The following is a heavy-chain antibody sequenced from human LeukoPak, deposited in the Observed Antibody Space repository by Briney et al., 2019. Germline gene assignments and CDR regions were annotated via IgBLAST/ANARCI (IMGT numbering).Heavy chain of an antibody. D-gene: IGHD2-21*01. V-gene: IGHV4-59*08. J-gene: IGHJ4*02. CDR3: ARSGPISFLWGGGNFDY. CDR1: GSSISSYY. Sequence: SETLSLTCTVSGSSISSYYWSWIRQPPGKGLEWIGYIYYSGNTNYNPSLKSRVTISVDTSKNQFSLKLSSVTAADTAVYYCARSGPISFLWGGGNFDYWGQGTLVTVSS. CDR2: IYYSGNT.